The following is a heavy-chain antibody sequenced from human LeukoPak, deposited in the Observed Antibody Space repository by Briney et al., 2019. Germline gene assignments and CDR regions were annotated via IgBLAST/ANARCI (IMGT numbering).Heavy chain of an antibody. CDR1: GFTFDDYT. Sequence: GGSLRLSCAASGFTFDDYTMHWVRQAPGKGLEWVSLISWDGDIKYYADSVKGRFTISRDNSKNSLYLQMNSLRTEDTALYYCAKDGESFDILTGYSNWGQGTLVTVSS. CDR3: AKDGESFDILTGYSN. CDR2: ISWDGDIK. V-gene: IGHV3-43*01. J-gene: IGHJ4*02. D-gene: IGHD3-9*01.